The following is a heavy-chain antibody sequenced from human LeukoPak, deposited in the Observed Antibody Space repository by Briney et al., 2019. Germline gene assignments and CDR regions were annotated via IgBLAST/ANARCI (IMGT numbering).Heavy chain of an antibody. D-gene: IGHD2-15*01. CDR3: AKDLVRDCSGGSCYGIDY. CDR1: GFTFSSYG. V-gene: IGHV3-30*18. J-gene: IGHJ4*02. CDR2: ISYDGSNK. Sequence: GRSLRFSCAASGFTFSSYGMHWVRQAPGKGLEWVAVISYDGSNKYYADSVKGRFTISRDNSKNTLYLQMNSLRAEDTAVYYCAKDLVRDCSGGSCYGIDYWGQGTLVIVSS.